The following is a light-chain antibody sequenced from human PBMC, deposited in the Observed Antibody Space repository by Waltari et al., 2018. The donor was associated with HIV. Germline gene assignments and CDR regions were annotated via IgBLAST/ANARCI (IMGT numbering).Light chain of an antibody. Sequence: QSVLAQPPSASGTPGQRVTISCSGRSSTIGDNYGYWYQQIPGTTTKLLIYRDNQWPSGVPDRFSGSKSGTSASLAISGLRSEDEAIYFCATWDDRLSGVLFGGGTKLTVL. J-gene: IGLJ2*01. V-gene: IGLV1-47*01. CDR1: SSTIGDNY. CDR3: ATWDDRLSGVL. CDR2: RDN.